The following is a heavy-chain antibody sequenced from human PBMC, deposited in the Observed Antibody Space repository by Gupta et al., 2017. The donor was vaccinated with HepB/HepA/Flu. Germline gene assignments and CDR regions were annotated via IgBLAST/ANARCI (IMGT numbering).Heavy chain of an antibody. D-gene: IGHD2-15*01. CDR3: ARYAVTLAATDY. V-gene: IGHV3-21*01. J-gene: IGHJ4*02. Sequence: EVQLVESGGGLVKPGGSLRLSCAASGFTFSSYSMNWVRQAPGKGLEWVSSISSSSSYIYYADSVKGRFTISRDNAKNSLYLQMNSLRAEDTAVYYCARYAVTLAATDYWGQGTLVTVSS. CDR2: ISSSSSYI. CDR1: GFTFSSYS.